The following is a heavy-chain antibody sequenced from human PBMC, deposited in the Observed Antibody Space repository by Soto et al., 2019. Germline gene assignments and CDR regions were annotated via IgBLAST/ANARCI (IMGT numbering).Heavy chain of an antibody. CDR2: IYYSGST. V-gene: IGHV4-39*01. CDR1: GGSISSSSYY. CDR3: ARLLGAGLIDY. Sequence: SETLSLTCTVSGGSISSSSYYWGWIRQPPGKGLEWIGSIYYSGSTYYNPSLKSRVTISVDTSKNQFSLKLSSVTAADTAVYYCARLLGAGLIDYWGRGTLVTAPQ. J-gene: IGHJ4*02. D-gene: IGHD1-26*01.